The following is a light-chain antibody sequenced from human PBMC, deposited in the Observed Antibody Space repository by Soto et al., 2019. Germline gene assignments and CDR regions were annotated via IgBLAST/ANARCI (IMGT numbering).Light chain of an antibody. Sequence: EIVLTQSPGTLSLLPGERATLSCRASQSLRSDFVAWYQQKPGQAPRLLIYSSSNRATGIPDRFSGSGSGTDFTLTITRLGPEDFAVYYCQQFGISPRTFGQGTKVE. CDR2: SSS. CDR3: QQFGISPRT. J-gene: IGKJ2*01. V-gene: IGKV3-20*01. CDR1: QSLRSDF.